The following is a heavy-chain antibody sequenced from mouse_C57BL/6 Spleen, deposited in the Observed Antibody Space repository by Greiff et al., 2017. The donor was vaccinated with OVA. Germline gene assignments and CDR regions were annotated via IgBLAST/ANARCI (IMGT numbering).Heavy chain of an antibody. CDR2: IDPVTGGT. J-gene: IGHJ1*03. V-gene: IGHV1-15*01. Sequence: QVQLQQSGAELVRPGASVTLSCKASGFTFTDYELHWVKQTPVHGLEWIGAIDPVTGGTAYNQKLSGKAILTADKSSSTDYIELRSLTSEDSAVYYCTFATVVATDFDVWGTGTTVTVSS. CDR1: GFTFTDYE. CDR3: TFATVVATDFDV. D-gene: IGHD1-1*01.